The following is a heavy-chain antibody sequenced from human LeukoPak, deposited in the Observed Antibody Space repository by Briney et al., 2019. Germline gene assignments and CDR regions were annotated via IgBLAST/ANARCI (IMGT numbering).Heavy chain of an antibody. CDR1: GFTFSSYA. CDR2: ISGSGGST. Sequence: GGSLRLSCAASGFTFSSYAMSWVRQAAGKGLEWVSAISGSGGSTYYADSVKGRFTISRDNSKNTLYLQMNSLRAEDTAVYYCAKAVVVVAAFPGALDYWGQGTLVTVSS. D-gene: IGHD2-15*01. V-gene: IGHV3-23*01. CDR3: AKAVVVVAAFPGALDY. J-gene: IGHJ4*02.